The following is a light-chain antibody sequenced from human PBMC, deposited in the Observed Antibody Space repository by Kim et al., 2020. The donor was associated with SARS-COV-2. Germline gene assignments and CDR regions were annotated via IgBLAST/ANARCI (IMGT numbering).Light chain of an antibody. Sequence: QTVVTQEPSFSVSPGGTVTLTCGLSSGSVSTSYYPSWYQQTPGQAPRTLIYSTNTRSSGVPDRFSGSTLGNKAALTITGAQADDESDYYCVLYMGSGIWVFGGGTQLTVL. V-gene: IGLV8-61*01. J-gene: IGLJ3*02. CDR2: STN. CDR1: SGSVSTSYY. CDR3: VLYMGSGIWV.